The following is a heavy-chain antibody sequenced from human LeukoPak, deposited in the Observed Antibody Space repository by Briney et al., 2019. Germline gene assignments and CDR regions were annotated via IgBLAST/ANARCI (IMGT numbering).Heavy chain of an antibody. CDR3: ARGEVSSTWLTHGYFHL. CDR2: IIPIFGAT. V-gene: IGHV1-69*06. Sequence: ASVKVSCKASGYTFTGYYMHWVRQAPGQGLEWMGGIIPIFGATNYAQKFQGRVTITADKSTSTAYMELSSLRSDDTAVYYCARGEVSSTWLTHGYFHLWGQGTLVTVSS. CDR1: GYTFTGYY. D-gene: IGHD6-13*01. J-gene: IGHJ1*01.